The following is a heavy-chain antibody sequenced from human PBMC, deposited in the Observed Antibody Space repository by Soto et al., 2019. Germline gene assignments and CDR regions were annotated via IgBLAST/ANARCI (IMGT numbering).Heavy chain of an antibody. CDR2: ISAYNGNA. V-gene: IGHV1-18*01. CDR1: GYTFSNYG. Sequence: QVQLVQSEGEVQKPGASVKVSCKASGYTFSNYGISWVRQAPGQGLEWMGWISAYNGNANFAQKFQDRVTMTTDTSTNTAYMELRSLRSDDTAVYYCARGYRYCTGGTCYPGDYWGQGTLVTVSS. CDR3: ARGYRYCTGGTCYPGDY. D-gene: IGHD2-15*01. J-gene: IGHJ4*02.